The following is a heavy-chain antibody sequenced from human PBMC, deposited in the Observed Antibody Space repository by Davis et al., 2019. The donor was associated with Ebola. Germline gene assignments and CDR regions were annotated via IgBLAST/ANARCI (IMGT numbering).Heavy chain of an antibody. Sequence: PGGSLRLSCVVSGFTFSDYKMNWFRQAPGKGLEWLAHMSYNIYTIKYADSVKGRFTISRDNAKSSLYLQMNGLRDDDTAIYYCARSSSTHNYAGRDYWGLGTLVTVSS. CDR2: MSYNIYTI. CDR3: ARSSSTHNYAGRDY. D-gene: IGHD2-2*01. V-gene: IGHV3-48*02. J-gene: IGHJ4*02. CDR1: GFTFSDYK.